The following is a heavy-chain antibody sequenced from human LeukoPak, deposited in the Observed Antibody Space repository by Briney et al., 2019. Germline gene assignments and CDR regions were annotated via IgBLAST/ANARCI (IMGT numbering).Heavy chain of an antibody. Sequence: GGSLRLSCAASGFTFSIYSMNWVRQAPGKGLEWVSSISSSSSFISYADSVQGRFTISRDNAENSLYLQMNSLRAEDTAVYYCAKDDSGRFDYWGQGTLVTVSS. D-gene: IGHD3-10*01. J-gene: IGHJ4*02. CDR1: GFTFSIYS. CDR2: ISSSSSFI. V-gene: IGHV3-21*06. CDR3: AKDDSGRFDY.